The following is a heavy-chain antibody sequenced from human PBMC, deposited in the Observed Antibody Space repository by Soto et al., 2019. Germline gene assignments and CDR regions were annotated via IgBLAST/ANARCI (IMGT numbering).Heavy chain of an antibody. J-gene: IGHJ6*02. V-gene: IGHV3-33*01. CDR1: GFTFSSYG. D-gene: IGHD3-3*01. CDR2: IWYDGSTK. Sequence: QVQLVESGGGVVQPGRSLRLSCAASGFTFSSYGMHWVRQAPGKGLEWVAVIWYDGSTKYYADSVKGRFTISRDNSQNTLYLQMNSLRAEDTAVYYCARELTTCIVGVVSYSYYGMDVWGQGPTVTVSS. CDR3: ARELTTCIVGVVSYSYYGMDV.